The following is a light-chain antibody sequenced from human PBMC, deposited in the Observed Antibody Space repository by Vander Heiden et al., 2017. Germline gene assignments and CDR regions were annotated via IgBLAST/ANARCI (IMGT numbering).Light chain of an antibody. CDR2: AAS. J-gene: IGKJ1*01. CDR3: QQSDSTPWT. V-gene: IGKV1-39*01. CDR1: QRISSY. Sequence: MQMTESPSSLSPSVGDRGTITCRSSQRISSYLNWYHHKLGKAPKLRIYAASISQICVPSTFTASGSGTDFTLTISRLQPEDFATYYCQQSDSTPWTFGQGTKVEIK.